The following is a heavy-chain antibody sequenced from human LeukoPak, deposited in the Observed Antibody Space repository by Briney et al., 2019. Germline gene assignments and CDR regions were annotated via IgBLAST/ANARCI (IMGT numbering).Heavy chain of an antibody. CDR1: GGSFSTYY. D-gene: IGHD2-2*01. CDR2: IQSSGSP. Sequence: SETLSLTCTVSGGSFSTYYWTWSRQSAGQGLEWLGRIQSSGSPSYNPSLKSRVTISVDTSKNQFSLKLSSVTAADTAVYYCARVKFCSSTSCYSDFVWFDPWGQGTLVTVSS. V-gene: IGHV4-4*07. CDR3: ARVKFCSSTSCYSDFVWFDP. J-gene: IGHJ5*02.